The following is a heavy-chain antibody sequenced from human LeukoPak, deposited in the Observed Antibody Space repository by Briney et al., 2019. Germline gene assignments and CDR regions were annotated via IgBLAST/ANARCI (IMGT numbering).Heavy chain of an antibody. Sequence: GGSLRLSCAASGFTFSSYAMSWVRQAPGKGLEWVSAISGSGGSTYYADSVKGRFTISRDNSKNTLYLQMNSLRAEDTDVYYCAKGVVVVVAANYPLYYFDYWGQGTLVTVSS. V-gene: IGHV3-23*01. CDR2: ISGSGGST. CDR1: GFTFSSYA. J-gene: IGHJ4*02. D-gene: IGHD2-15*01. CDR3: AKGVVVVVAANYPLYYFDY.